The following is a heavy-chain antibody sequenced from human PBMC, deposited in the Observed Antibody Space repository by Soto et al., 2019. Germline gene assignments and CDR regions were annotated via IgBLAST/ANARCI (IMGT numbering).Heavy chain of an antibody. CDR2: ISAYNGNT. V-gene: IGHV1-18*01. CDR1: GYTFTSYG. Sequence: GASVKVSCKASGYTFTSYGISWVRQAPGQGLEWMGWISAYNGNTNYAQKLQGRVTMTTDTSTSTAYMELRSLRSDDTAVYYCARDPPPHSSSWYGFDPWGQGTLVTVSS. D-gene: IGHD6-13*01. J-gene: IGHJ5*02. CDR3: ARDPPPHSSSWYGFDP.